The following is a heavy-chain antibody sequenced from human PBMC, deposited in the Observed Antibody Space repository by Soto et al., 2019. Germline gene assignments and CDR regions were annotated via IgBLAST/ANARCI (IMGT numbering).Heavy chain of an antibody. J-gene: IGHJ4*02. D-gene: IGHD2-2*01. Sequence: QVQLVQSGAEVKKPGASVKVSCKASGYTFTSYGISWVRQAPGQGLEWMGWISAYNGNTNYAQKLQGRVTMTTDTSTSTGYMELRSLRSDDTAVYYCARDRGGGRYCSSTSCSSSNEIDYWGQGTLVTVSS. CDR1: GYTFTSYG. V-gene: IGHV1-18*01. CDR2: ISAYNGNT. CDR3: ARDRGGGRYCSSTSCSSSNEIDY.